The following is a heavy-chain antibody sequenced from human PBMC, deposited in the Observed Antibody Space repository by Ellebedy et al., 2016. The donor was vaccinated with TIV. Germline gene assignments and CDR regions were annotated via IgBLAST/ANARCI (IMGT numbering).Heavy chain of an antibody. J-gene: IGHJ4*02. CDR1: GGSLTDYY. CDR3: ARLLGSRMATIDY. D-gene: IGHD5-24*01. Sequence: MPSETLSLTCAVSGGSLTDYYWLWIRQPPGKGLESLGYIYYNGKTNYNPSLKSRVTISADTSKNQFSLKLSSVTAADTAVYYCARLLGSRMATIDYWGQGTLVTVSS. V-gene: IGHV4-59*08. CDR2: IYYNGKT.